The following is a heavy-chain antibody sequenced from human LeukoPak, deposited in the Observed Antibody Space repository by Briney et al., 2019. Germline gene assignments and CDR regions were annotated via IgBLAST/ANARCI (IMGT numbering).Heavy chain of an antibody. V-gene: IGHV3-23*01. D-gene: IGHD6-19*01. CDR2: ISGSGGST. J-gene: IGHJ4*02. CDR3: AKGSGPMRPYHFDY. CDR1: GFTFSNSA. Sequence: GGSLRLSCAASGFTFSNSAMSWVRQAPGKGLEWVSAISGSGGSTYYADSVKGRFTISRDNSKSTLYLQMNTLRAEDTAVYYCAKGSGPMRPYHFDYWGQGTLVAVPS.